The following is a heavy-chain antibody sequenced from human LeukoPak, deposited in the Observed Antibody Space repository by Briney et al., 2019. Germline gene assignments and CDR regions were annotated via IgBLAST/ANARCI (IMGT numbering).Heavy chain of an antibody. D-gene: IGHD3-22*01. CDR3: VGFDSSGYDYYYYGMDV. J-gene: IGHJ6*02. CDR1: GGSFSGYY. V-gene: IGHV4-34*01. Sequence: PSETLSLTCAVYGGSFSGYYWSWIRQPPGKGLEWIGEINHSGSTNYNPSLKSRVTISVDTSKNQFSLKLSSVTAADTAVYYCVGFDSSGYDYYYYGMDVWGQGTTVTVSS. CDR2: INHSGST.